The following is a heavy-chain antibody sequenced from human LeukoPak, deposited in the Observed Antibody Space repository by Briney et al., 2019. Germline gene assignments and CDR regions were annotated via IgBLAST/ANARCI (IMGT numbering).Heavy chain of an antibody. V-gene: IGHV3-11*01. D-gene: IGHD2-15*01. CDR1: GFTFSDYY. Sequence: GGSLRLSCAASGFTFSDYYMSWIRQAPGKGLEWVSYISSSGSTIYYADSVKGRFTIYRDNAKNSLYLQMNSLRAEDTAVYYCARVDCSGGSCYAYGMDVWGQGTTVTVSS. CDR3: ARVDCSGGSCYAYGMDV. CDR2: ISSSGSTI. J-gene: IGHJ6*02.